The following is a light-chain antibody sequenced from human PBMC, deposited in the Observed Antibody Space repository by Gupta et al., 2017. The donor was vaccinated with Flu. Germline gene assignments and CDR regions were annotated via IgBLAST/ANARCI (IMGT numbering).Light chain of an antibody. Sequence: DLQMTQSPASVSASVGGRVAVTCRASHGISTGLAWYQQKPGKAPKLLMHSASTVRSGVPSRFSGSGYETEFTLTITSRQPEDVAKYYCQQEDSLPGSFGQGTXVEI. V-gene: IGKV1D-12*01. CDR2: SAS. CDR1: HGISTG. J-gene: IGKJ1*01. CDR3: QQEDSLPGS.